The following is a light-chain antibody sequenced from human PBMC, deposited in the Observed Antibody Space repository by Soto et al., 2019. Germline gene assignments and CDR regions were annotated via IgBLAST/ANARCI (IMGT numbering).Light chain of an antibody. CDR2: DAS. V-gene: IGKV3-11*01. CDR1: QSVSSY. Sequence: EIVLTQSPATLSLSPGERATLSCRASQSVSSYLAWYQQKPGQAPRLLVYDASNRATGIPARFSGSGSGTDFTLTISSLEPEDFAVYYCQKRSNWPFGGGTKVEIK. CDR3: QKRSNWP. J-gene: IGKJ4*01.